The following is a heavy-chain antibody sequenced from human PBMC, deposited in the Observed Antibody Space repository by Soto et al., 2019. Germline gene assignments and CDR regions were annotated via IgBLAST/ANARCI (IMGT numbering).Heavy chain of an antibody. V-gene: IGHV3-20*04. CDR1: GFTFDDYG. Sequence: EVQLVESGGGVVRPGGSLRLSCAASGFTFDDYGMSWVRQAPGKGLEWVSGINGNGGSTGYAYSVKGRFTISRDNAKNSLYLQMNSLRAEDTALYYCARLSSSGWYGPGRYWGQGTLVTVSS. CDR3: ARLSSSGWYGPGRY. CDR2: INGNGGST. J-gene: IGHJ4*02. D-gene: IGHD6-19*01.